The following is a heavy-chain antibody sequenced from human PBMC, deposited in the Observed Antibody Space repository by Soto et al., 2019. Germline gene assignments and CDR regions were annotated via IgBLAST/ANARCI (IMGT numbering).Heavy chain of an antibody. D-gene: IGHD5-12*01. CDR1: GYTFTSYG. J-gene: IGHJ6*03. CDR2: INAYNGNT. Sequence: ASVKVSCKASGYTFTSYGISWVRQAPGQGLEWMGWINAYNGNTNYAQKLQGRVTMTTDTSTSTAYMELRSLRSDDTAVYYCARVPPPPRPVVATIVSYYYYYMDVWGKGTTVTVSS. CDR3: ARVPPPPRPVVATIVSYYYYYMDV. V-gene: IGHV1-18*01.